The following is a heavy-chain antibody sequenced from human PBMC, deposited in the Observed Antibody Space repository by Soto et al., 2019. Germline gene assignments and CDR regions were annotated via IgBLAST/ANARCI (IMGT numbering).Heavy chain of an antibody. CDR3: ARGLAATDI. D-gene: IGHD2-15*01. Sequence: ASVKVSCKASGHTFTGYGISWVRQAPGQGLEWMGWITVYNGITDYAKKFQGRVTMTTDKSTNTAYMFLASLRPDDTAVYYCARGLAATDIWGQGTLVTVS. CDR1: GHTFTGYG. CDR2: ITVYNGIT. V-gene: IGHV1-18*04. J-gene: IGHJ4*02.